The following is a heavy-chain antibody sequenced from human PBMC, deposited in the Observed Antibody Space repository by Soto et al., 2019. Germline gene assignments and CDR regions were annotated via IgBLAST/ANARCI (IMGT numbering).Heavy chain of an antibody. Sequence: GESLSISFKCSRYIFTSYWISWVRQMPGKGLEWMGRIDPSDSYTNYSPSFQGHVTISADKSISTAYLQWSSLKASDTAMYYCARLNVAGYYYGMDVWGQGTTVTVS. V-gene: IGHV5-10-1*01. D-gene: IGHD2-21*01. CDR1: RYIFTSYW. J-gene: IGHJ6*02. CDR3: ARLNVAGYYYGMDV. CDR2: IDPSDSYT.